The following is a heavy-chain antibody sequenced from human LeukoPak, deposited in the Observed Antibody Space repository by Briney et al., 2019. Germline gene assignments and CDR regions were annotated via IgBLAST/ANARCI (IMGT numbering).Heavy chain of an antibody. V-gene: IGHV4-39*07. CDR3: AREVGATNFYYYYYMDV. CDR2: IYYSGST. D-gene: IGHD1-26*01. Sequence: PSETLSLTCTVSGGSISSSSYYWGWIRQPPGKGLEWIGSIYYSGSTYYNPSLKSRVTISVDTSKNQFSLKLSSVTAADTAVYYCAREVGATNFYYYYYMDVWGKGTTVTVSS. J-gene: IGHJ6*03. CDR1: GGSISSSSYY.